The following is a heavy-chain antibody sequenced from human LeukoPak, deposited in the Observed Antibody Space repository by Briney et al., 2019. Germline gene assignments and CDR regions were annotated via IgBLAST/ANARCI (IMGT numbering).Heavy chain of an antibody. CDR1: GFTFSSYS. V-gene: IGHV3-21*01. Sequence: PGGSLRLSCAASGFTFSSYSMNWVRQAPGKGLEWVSSISSSSSYIYYADSVKGRFTISRDNAKNSLYLQMNSLRAEDTAVYYCARGAHDFWSGYSKGYFDYWGQGTLVTVSS. CDR2: ISSSSSYI. J-gene: IGHJ4*02. D-gene: IGHD3-3*01. CDR3: ARGAHDFWSGYSKGYFDY.